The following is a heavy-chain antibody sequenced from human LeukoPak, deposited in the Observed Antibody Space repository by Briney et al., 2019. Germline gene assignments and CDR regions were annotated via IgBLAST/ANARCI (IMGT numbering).Heavy chain of an antibody. Sequence: SETLSLTCTVSGGSISSYYWSWIRQPPGKGLEWIGYIYYSGSTNYNPSLKSRVTISVDTSKNQFSLKLSSVTAADTAVYYCARVRNYYDSSGYYSRYFDLWGLGTLVTVSS. CDR3: ARVRNYYDSSGYYSRYFDL. CDR1: GGSISSYY. J-gene: IGHJ2*01. CDR2: IYYSGST. D-gene: IGHD3-22*01. V-gene: IGHV4-59*01.